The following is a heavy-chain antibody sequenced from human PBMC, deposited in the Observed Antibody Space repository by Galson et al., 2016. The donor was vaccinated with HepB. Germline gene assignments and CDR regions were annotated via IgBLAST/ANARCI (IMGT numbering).Heavy chain of an antibody. J-gene: IGHJ1*01. CDR2: IYSGGGT. CDR3: ARGGTYGYT. Sequence: SLRLSCAASGFTVSNNFMRWVRQAPGKGLEWVSLIYSGGGTHYVDSVNGRFIISRDNSNNTLYLQMSSLRVEDPAVYSCARGGTYGYTWGLGTLVTVSS. V-gene: IGHV3-53*01. D-gene: IGHD1-26*01. CDR1: GFTVSNNF.